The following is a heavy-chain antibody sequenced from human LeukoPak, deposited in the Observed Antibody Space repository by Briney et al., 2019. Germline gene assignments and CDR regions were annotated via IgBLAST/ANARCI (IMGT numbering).Heavy chain of an antibody. J-gene: IGHJ3*01. CDR3: ARGVFSSSWNAAFDL. CDR2: IIPSLDIS. D-gene: IGHD6-13*01. Sequence: SVKVSCKASGDTFIPYTFSWVRPAPGQGLEWMGRIIPSLDISNYAQKFQGNVTITTDESTTTVYMELRRLRSEDTAVYYCARGVFSSSWNAAFDLWGQGTMVTVSS. CDR1: GDTFIPYT. V-gene: IGHV1-69*16.